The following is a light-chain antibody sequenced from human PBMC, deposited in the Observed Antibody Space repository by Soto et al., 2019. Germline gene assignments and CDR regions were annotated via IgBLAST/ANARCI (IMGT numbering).Light chain of an antibody. V-gene: IGLV1-47*02. CDR1: SSNIGSNY. CDR2: SNN. CDR3: AAWDDSLSGWV. Sequence: SVLTEAPSASGTPGQRVTISCSGSSSNIGSNYVYWYQQLPGTAPKLLIYSNNQRPSGVPDRFSGSKSGTSASLAISGLRSEDEADYYCAAWDDSLSGWVFGGGTQLTVL. J-gene: IGLJ3*02.